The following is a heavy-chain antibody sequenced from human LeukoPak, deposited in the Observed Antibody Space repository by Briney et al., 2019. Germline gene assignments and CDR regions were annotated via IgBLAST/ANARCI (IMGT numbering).Heavy chain of an antibody. D-gene: IGHD3-10*01. J-gene: IGHJ4*02. V-gene: IGHV1-18*01. CDR2: ISAYNGNT. CDR1: GYTFTSYG. CDR3: ARDLIAYYGSGSHIDC. Sequence: ASVKVSCKASGYTFTSYGISLVRQAPGQGLEWMGWISAYNGNTNYAQKLQGRVTMTTDTSTSTAYMELRSLRSDDTAVYYCARDLIAYYGSGSHIDCWGQGTLVTVSS.